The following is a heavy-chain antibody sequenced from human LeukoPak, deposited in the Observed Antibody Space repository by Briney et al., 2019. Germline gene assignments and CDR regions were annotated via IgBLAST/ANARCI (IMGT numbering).Heavy chain of an antibody. CDR2: MLKDGGGE. J-gene: IGHJ3*01. CDR3: ATEKGVWDAFDL. CDR1: GITFSNYV. Sequence: PGGALRLSCAASGITFSNYVLHPVRQAPDRGGERVANMLKDGGGENYADSVKGRFTISRDNSKNTLYLQMDSLRAEDTAVYNCATEKGVWDAFDLWGQGTMVTVSS. D-gene: IGHD3-10*01. V-gene: IGHV3-30*04.